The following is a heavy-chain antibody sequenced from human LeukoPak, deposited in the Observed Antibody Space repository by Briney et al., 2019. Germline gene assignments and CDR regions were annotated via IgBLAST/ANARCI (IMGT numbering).Heavy chain of an antibody. Sequence: GGSLRLSCAASGFTFSSYGMHWVRQAPGKGLEWVAVIWYDGSNKYYADSVKGRFTISRDNSKNTLYLKMNSLRAEDTAVYYCARDRSPYDILTGYYDAHDYWGQGTLVTVSS. V-gene: IGHV3-33*01. D-gene: IGHD3-9*01. CDR3: ARDRSPYDILTGYYDAHDY. CDR2: IWYDGSNK. CDR1: GFTFSSYG. J-gene: IGHJ4*02.